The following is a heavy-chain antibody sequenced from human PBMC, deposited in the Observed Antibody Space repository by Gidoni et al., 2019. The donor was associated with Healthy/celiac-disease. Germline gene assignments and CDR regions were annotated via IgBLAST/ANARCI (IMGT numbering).Heavy chain of an antibody. CDR1: GFTFSSYA. CDR3: VKTTVTTVLDY. J-gene: IGHJ4*02. D-gene: IGHD4-17*01. Sequence: EVQLVESGGGLVQPGGSLRLSCSASGFTFSSYAMHWVRQAPGKGLEYVSAISSNGGSTYYADSVKGRFTISRDNSKNTLYLQMSSLRAEDTAVYYCVKTTVTTVLDYWGQGTLVTVSS. CDR2: ISSNGGST. V-gene: IGHV3-64D*06.